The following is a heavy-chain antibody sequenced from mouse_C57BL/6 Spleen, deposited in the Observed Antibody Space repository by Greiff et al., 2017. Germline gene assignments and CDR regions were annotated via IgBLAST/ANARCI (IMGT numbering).Heavy chain of an antibody. V-gene: IGHV5-6*01. CDR1: GFTFSSYG. CDR3: ARPSYGNFFDY. D-gene: IGHD2-1*01. CDR2: ISSGGSYT. J-gene: IGHJ2*01. Sequence: EVQRVESGGDLVKPGGSLKLSCAASGFTFSSYGMSWVRQTPDKRLEWVATISSGGSYTYYPDSVKGRFTISRDNAKNTLYLQMSSLKSEDTAMDYCARPSYGNFFDYWGQGTTLTVSS.